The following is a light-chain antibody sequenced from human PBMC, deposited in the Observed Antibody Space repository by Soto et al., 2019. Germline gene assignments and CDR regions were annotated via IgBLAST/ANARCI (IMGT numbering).Light chain of an antibody. J-gene: IGKJ4*01. CDR3: QKYNIAPHT. CDR2: AAS. V-gene: IGKV1-27*01. Sequence: DIQMTQSPSSLSASVGDRVTITCRTSQDISNYLAWYQQKPGRVPKLLIYAASTLQSGVPSRFSGGGSGTDFSLTISSLQPEDVATYYCQKYNIAPHTFGGGTKVEIQ. CDR1: QDISNY.